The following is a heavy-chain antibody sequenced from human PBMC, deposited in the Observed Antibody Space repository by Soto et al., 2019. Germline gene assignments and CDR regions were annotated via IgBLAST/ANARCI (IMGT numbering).Heavy chain of an antibody. CDR1: GYTFTSYG. CDR3: ARDVSDVVVVAAIGYYYYYMDV. J-gene: IGHJ6*03. Sequence: ASVKVSSKASGYTFTSYGISWVRQAPGQGLEWMGWISAYNGNTNYAQKLQGRVTMTTDTSTSTAYMELRSLRSDDTAVYYCARDVSDVVVVAAIGYYYYYMDVWGKGTTVTVSS. CDR2: ISAYNGNT. V-gene: IGHV1-18*01. D-gene: IGHD2-15*01.